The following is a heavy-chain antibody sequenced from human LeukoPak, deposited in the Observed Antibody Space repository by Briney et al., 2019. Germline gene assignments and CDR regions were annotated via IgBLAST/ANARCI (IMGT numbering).Heavy chain of an antibody. CDR3: ARREGSGWPFDY. J-gene: IGHJ4*02. D-gene: IGHD6-19*01. CDR1: GGSISSSSYS. CDR2: IYYSGST. Sequence: SETLSLTCTVSGGSISSSSYSWGWIRQPPGKGLEWIGSIYYSGSTYYNPSPKSRVTISVDTSKNQFSLKLSSVTAADTAVYYCARREGSGWPFDYWGQGTLVTVSS. V-gene: IGHV4-39*01.